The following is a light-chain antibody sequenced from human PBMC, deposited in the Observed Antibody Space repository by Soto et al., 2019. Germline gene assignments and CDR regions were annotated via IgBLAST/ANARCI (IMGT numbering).Light chain of an antibody. CDR1: QSVSSSY. J-gene: IGKJ4*01. V-gene: IGKV3-20*01. CDR2: GAS. CDR3: QHYGSSSLT. Sequence: EIVLTQSPGTLSLSPGERATLSCRASQSVSSSYLAWYQQKPGQAPRLLIYGASSRATGIPDRFSGSGSGTDFTLTISRLEPEVFAVYYCQHYGSSSLTFGGGTKVEIK.